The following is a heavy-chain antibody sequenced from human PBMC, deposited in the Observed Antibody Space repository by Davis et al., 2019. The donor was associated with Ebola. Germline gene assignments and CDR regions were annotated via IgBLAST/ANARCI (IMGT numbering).Heavy chain of an antibody. CDR3: ARDSSLYGGFDY. D-gene: IGHD4-23*01. Sequence: ASVKVSCKASGYTFTSYYMHWVRQAPGQGLEWMGIINPSGGSTSYAQKFQGRVTITRDTSTSTVYMELSSLRSEDTAVYYCARDSSLYGGFDYWGQGTLVTVSS. CDR1: GYTFTSYY. CDR2: INPSGGST. V-gene: IGHV1-46*01. J-gene: IGHJ4*02.